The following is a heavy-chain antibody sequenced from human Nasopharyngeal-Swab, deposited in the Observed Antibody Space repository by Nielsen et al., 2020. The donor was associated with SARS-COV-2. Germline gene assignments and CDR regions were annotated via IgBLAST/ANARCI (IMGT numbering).Heavy chain of an antibody. CDR1: GYTFTSYY. V-gene: IGHV1-46*01. CDR3: ARDRYLIPSAAGKDY. Sequence: ASVKVSCKASGYTFTSYYMHWVRQAPGQGLEWMGIINPSGGSTSYAQTFQGRVTMTRDTSTSTVYMELSSLRSEDTAVYYCARDRYLIPSAAGKDYWGQGTLVTVSS. D-gene: IGHD6-13*01. J-gene: IGHJ4*02. CDR2: INPSGGST.